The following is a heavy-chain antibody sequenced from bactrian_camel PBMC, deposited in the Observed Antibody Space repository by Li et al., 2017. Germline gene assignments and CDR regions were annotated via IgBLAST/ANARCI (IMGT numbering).Heavy chain of an antibody. CDR3: AARDGGSWYRYDRLRTLEQGWYAL. V-gene: IGHV3S66*01. CDR1: GFTFDDSP. Sequence: DVQLVESGGGSVRAGGSLTLSCTASGFTFDDSPMGWYRQAPGAECTLVSSIIDRNGRTYYADSVKGRFTISQNDAKNTVYLQMNSLKTEDTAMYYCAARDGGSWYRYDRLRTLEQGWYALWGQGTQVTVS. J-gene: IGHJ4*01. CDR2: IIDRNGRT. D-gene: IGHD6*01.